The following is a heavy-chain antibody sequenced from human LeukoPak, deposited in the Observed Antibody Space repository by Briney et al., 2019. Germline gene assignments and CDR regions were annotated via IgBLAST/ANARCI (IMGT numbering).Heavy chain of an antibody. CDR1: GFTFRSYA. CDR2: ISYDGSNK. Sequence: GGSLRLSCVASGFTFRSYAVHWVRQAPGKGLEWVVVISYDGSNKYYADSVKGRFTISRDNSKNTLYLQMSSLRAEDTAVYYRARDQGPYGDYLDYWGQGTLVTVSS. D-gene: IGHD4-17*01. V-gene: IGHV3-30-3*01. J-gene: IGHJ4*02. CDR3: ARDQGPYGDYLDY.